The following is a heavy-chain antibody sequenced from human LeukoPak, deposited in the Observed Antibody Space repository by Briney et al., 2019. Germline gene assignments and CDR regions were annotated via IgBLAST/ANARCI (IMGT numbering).Heavy chain of an antibody. CDR3: ARGRKDCSAGNCYSDY. Sequence: GGSLRLSCAASGFTFGNYWMNWVRQAPGKGLQWVANIQEAGSEKYYVDSVKGRFTISRDNAKNSLYLQMNSPRAEDTAVYYCARGRKDCSAGNCYSDYWGQGTLVTVSS. D-gene: IGHD2-15*01. V-gene: IGHV3-7*01. CDR2: IQEAGSEK. J-gene: IGHJ4*02. CDR1: GFTFGNYW.